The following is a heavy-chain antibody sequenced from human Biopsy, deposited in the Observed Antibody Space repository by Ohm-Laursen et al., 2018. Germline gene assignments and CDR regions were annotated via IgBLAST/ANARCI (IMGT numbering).Heavy chain of an antibody. V-gene: IGHV4-4*07. D-gene: IGHD3-22*01. CDR1: GGDINNYY. CDR3: ASVVLGPTNDALDI. CDR2: IYPGGST. Sequence: SDTLSLTCNVSGGDINNYYWSWIRQPAGKGLEWIGRIYPGGSTNYNPSLKSRVTMSVDTSKKQLSLRLRSVTAADTAMYYCASVVLGPTNDALDIWGQGTLVAVSS. J-gene: IGHJ3*02.